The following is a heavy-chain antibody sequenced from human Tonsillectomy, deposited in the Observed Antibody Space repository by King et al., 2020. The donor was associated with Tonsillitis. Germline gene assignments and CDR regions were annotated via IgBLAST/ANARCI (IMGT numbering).Heavy chain of an antibody. J-gene: IGHJ6*04. CDR2: ISYDGSDK. V-gene: IGHV3-30*04. D-gene: IGHD2-2*01. CDR3: ARGVVVVPAARGPYYFYGMDV. CDR1: GFIFSKYA. Sequence: VQLVESGGGVVQPGRSLRLSCAASGFIFSKYATHWVRQAPGKGLEWVAVISYDGSDKYYADSVKGRFTISRDTSKNKLFLQMNSLRTEDTGIYYCARGVVVVPAARGPYYFYGMDVWGEGTTVTGAS.